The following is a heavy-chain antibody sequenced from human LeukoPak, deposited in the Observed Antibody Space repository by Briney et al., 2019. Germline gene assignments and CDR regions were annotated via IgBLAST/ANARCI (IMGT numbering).Heavy chain of an antibody. CDR1: GGSISSSSYY. J-gene: IGHJ5*02. Sequence: SETLSLTCTVSGGSISSSSYYWGWIRQPPGKGLEWIGSIYYSGSTYYNPSLKSRVTISVDTSKNQFSLKLSSVTAADTAVYYCARGLIAAAGSPAPRFDPWGQGTLVTVSS. CDR2: IYYSGST. CDR3: ARGLIAAAGSPAPRFDP. V-gene: IGHV4-39*07. D-gene: IGHD6-13*01.